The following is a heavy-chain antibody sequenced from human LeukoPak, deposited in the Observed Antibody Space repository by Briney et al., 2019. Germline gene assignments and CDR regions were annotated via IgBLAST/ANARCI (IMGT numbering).Heavy chain of an antibody. D-gene: IGHD3-22*01. J-gene: IGHJ4*02. CDR2: ISYDGSNK. CDR3: ARGTQAGKDSSGPFDY. CDR1: GFTFSSYA. Sequence: PGGSLRLSCAASGFTFSSYAMHWVRQAPGKGLEWVAVISYDGSNKYYADSVKGRFTISRDNSKNTLYLQMNSLRAEDTAVYYCARGTQAGKDSSGPFDYWGQGTLVTVSS. V-gene: IGHV3-30-3*01.